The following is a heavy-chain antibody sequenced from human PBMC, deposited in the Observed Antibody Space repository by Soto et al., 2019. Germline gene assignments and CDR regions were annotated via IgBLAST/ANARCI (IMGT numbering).Heavy chain of an antibody. J-gene: IGHJ4*02. V-gene: IGHV1-8*01. CDR2: MNPNSGKA. CDR3: AISNDWYRPPDY. CDR1: GYTFTSDE. D-gene: IGHD3-9*01. Sequence: ASVKVSCKTSGYTFTSDEINWVRQAPGQGLEWMGWMNPNSGKAGCAQKFQGRVTMARDTSISTAYMELRSLRSEDTAVYYCAISNDWYRPPDYWGQGTLVTVSS.